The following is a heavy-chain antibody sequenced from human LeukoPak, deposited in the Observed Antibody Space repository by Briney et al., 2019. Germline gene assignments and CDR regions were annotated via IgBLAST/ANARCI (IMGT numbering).Heavy chain of an antibody. V-gene: IGHV1-8*01. D-gene: IGHD6-13*01. CDR1: GYTFTSYD. CDR2: MNPNSGNT. CDR3: ARGRSMWGGIAAAGT. J-gene: IGHJ4*02. Sequence: GASVKVSCKASGYTFTSYDINWVRQATGQGLEWMGWMNPNSGNTGYAQKFQGRVTMTRNTSISTAYMELSSLRSEDTAVYYCARGRSMWGGIAAAGTWGQGTLVTVSS.